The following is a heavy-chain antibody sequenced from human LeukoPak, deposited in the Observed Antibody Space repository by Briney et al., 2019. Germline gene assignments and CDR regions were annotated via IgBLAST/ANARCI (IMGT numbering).Heavy chain of an antibody. Sequence: SETLSLTCTVSGGSISSYYWSWIRQPAGKGLEWIGRIYTSGSTNYNPSLKSRVTMSVDTSKNQFSLKLSSVTAADTAVYYCARPLYNSGWDAFDIWGQGTMVTVSS. CDR3: ARPLYNSGWDAFDI. D-gene: IGHD6-19*01. J-gene: IGHJ3*02. CDR2: IYTSGST. CDR1: GGSISSYY. V-gene: IGHV4-4*07.